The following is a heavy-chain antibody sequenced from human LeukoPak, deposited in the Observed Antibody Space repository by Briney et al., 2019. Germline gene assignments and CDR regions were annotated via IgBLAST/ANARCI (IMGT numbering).Heavy chain of an antibody. CDR3: TTAETILEA. Sequence: GGSLRLSCAASGLTFSRYSMTWVRQAPGKGLEWVSYISSSGSGTHYADSVKGRFTVSRDNGKNSLYLQMSSLRAEDTALYYCTTAETILEAWGQRTLVTVSS. D-gene: IGHD3-3*01. CDR2: ISSSGSGT. V-gene: IGHV3-48*01. CDR1: GLTFSRYS. J-gene: IGHJ5*02.